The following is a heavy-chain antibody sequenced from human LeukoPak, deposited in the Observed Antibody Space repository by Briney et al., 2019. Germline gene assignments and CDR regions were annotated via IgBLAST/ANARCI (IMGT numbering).Heavy chain of an antibody. Sequence: KFYSTSLKTRLTISKDTSKNQVVLTMTNMDPVDTATYCCARDYGSGSYYWYYFDYWGQGTLVTVSS. CDR2: K. V-gene: IGHV2-70*04. CDR3: ARDYGSGSYYWYYFDY. D-gene: IGHD3-10*01. J-gene: IGHJ4*02.